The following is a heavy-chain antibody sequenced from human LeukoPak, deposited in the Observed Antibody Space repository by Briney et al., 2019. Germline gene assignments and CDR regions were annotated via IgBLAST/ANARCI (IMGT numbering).Heavy chain of an antibody. V-gene: IGHV3-21*01. CDR3: ARDDSNEFDY. Sequence: GGSLRLSCAASGFAFSSYSMNWVRQAPGKGLEWVSSISSSSSYIYYADSVKGRFTISRDDAKNSLYLQMNSLRAEDTAVYYCARDDSNEFDYWGQGTLVTVSS. CDR2: ISSSSSYI. CDR1: GFAFSSYS. J-gene: IGHJ4*02. D-gene: IGHD3-22*01.